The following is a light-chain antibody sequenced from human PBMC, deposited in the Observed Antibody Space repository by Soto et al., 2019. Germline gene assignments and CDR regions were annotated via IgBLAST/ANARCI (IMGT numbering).Light chain of an antibody. CDR3: QQYYFTPFT. CDR2: WAF. V-gene: IGKV4-1*01. CDR1: RTLLYSPNNKMY. Sequence: DIVLTQSPESLAASLGERATINCKSSRTLLYSPNNKMYLSWYQQKPGQPPTLLISWAFSRKSGVPDRSSGSGSGTDFTLTISSLQAEDVAVYYCQQYYFTPFTFGQGTKLEIK. J-gene: IGKJ2*01.